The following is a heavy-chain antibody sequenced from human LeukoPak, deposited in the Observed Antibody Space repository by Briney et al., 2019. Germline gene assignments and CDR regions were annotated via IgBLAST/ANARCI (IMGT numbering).Heavy chain of an antibody. CDR1: GDSVSSNSAA. D-gene: IGHD1-20*01. Sequence: SQTLSLTCAISGDSVSSNSAAWNWIRQSPSRGLVWLGRTYYRSKWYNDYAVSVKSRITINPDTSKKQFSLQLNSVTPEDTAVYCCARDLFRITGNLVNWFDPWGQGTLVTVSS. CDR2: TYYRSKWYN. J-gene: IGHJ5*02. V-gene: IGHV6-1*01. CDR3: ARDLFRITGNLVNWFDP.